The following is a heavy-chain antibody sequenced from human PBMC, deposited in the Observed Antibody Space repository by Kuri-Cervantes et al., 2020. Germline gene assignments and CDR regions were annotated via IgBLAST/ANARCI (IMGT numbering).Heavy chain of an antibody. J-gene: IGHJ6*03. CDR1: GYTLTELS. D-gene: IGHD2-15*01. V-gene: IGHV1-24*01. Sequence: ASVKVSCKVSGYTLTELSMHWVRQAPGKGLEWMGGFDPEDGETIYAQKFQGRVTMTRNTSISTAYMELSSLRSEDTAVYYCARLVGYCSGGSCSYYYYYMDVWGKGTTVTVSS. CDR3: ARLVGYCSGGSCSYYYYYMDV. CDR2: FDPEDGET.